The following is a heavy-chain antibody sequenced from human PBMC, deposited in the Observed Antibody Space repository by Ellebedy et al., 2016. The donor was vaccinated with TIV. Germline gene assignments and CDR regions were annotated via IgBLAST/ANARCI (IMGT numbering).Heavy chain of an antibody. J-gene: IGHJ6*02. D-gene: IGHD6-13*01. CDR2: ISSSSSTI. V-gene: IGHV3-48*02. CDR1: GFTFSSYS. CDR3: ARAAAAGTNYYYGMDV. Sequence: GESLKISCAASGFTFSSYSMNWVRQAPGKGLEWVSYISSSSSTIYYADSVKGRFTISRDNAKNSLYLQMNSLRDEDTAVYYCARAAAAGTNYYYGMDVWGQGTTVTVSS.